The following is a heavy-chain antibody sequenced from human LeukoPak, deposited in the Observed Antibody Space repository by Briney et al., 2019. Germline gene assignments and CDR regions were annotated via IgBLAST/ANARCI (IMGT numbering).Heavy chain of an antibody. Sequence: SETLSLTCTVSGGSFSSYYWSWIRQPPGKGLEWIGYIYYSGSTNYNPSLKSRVTISVDTSKNQFSLKLSSVTAADTAVYYCARHTTYYYDSSGYFVNWFDPWGQGTLVTVSS. J-gene: IGHJ5*02. D-gene: IGHD3-22*01. CDR3: ARHTTYYYDSSGYFVNWFDP. CDR2: IYYSGST. V-gene: IGHV4-59*08. CDR1: GGSFSSYY.